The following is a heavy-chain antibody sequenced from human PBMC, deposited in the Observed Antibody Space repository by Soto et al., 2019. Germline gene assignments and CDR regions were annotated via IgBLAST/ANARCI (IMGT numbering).Heavy chain of an antibody. V-gene: IGHV1-69*01. D-gene: IGHD3-10*01. CDR2: IIPIFGTA. J-gene: IGHJ5*02. CDR3: ARVTMVRGVIPNWFDP. CDR1: GGTFSSYA. Sequence: QVQLVQSGAEVKKPGSSVKVSCKASGGTFSSYAISWVRQAPGQGLEWMGGIIPIFGTANYAQKFQGRVTITADESTSTAYMELSSMRSEDTAVYYCARVTMVRGVIPNWFDPWGQGTLVTVSS.